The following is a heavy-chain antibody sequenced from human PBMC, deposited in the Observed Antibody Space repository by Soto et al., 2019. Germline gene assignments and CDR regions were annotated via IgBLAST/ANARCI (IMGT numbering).Heavy chain of an antibody. CDR3: ARSVFP. J-gene: IGHJ5*02. CDR2: ISDSGRT. CDR1: GAPLTTVGSY. V-gene: IGHV4-31*03. Sequence: PSXTRSLTCTVSGAPLTTVGSYWTWIRQSPGKGXEWIGXISDSGRTSYTXSLTSRVTLSVEQSKNQFSLKLSSVNAADTAVYYCARSVFPWGKGTLVTVYS.